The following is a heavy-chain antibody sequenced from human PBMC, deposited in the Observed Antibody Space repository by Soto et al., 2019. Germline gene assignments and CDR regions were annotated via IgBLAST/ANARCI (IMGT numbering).Heavy chain of an antibody. V-gene: IGHV1-46*01. Sequence: QVQLVQSGAEVKKPGASVKVSCKASGYTFTSYYMHWVRQAPGQGLEWMGIINPSGGSTSYAQKFQGRVTMTRDTSTRTVYMELSSLRSEDTAVYYCARGGYDYVWGSYRLEYFQHCGQGTLVTVSS. CDR2: INPSGGST. CDR3: ARGGYDYVWGSYRLEYFQH. J-gene: IGHJ1*01. CDR1: GYTFTSYY. D-gene: IGHD3-16*02.